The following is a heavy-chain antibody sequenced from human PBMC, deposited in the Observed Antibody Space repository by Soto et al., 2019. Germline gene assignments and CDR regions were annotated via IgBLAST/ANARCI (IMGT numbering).Heavy chain of an antibody. CDR2: IYWDDDK. V-gene: IGHV2-5*02. CDR1: GFSLSTSGMG. D-gene: IGHD3-16*01. J-gene: IGHJ4*02. CDR3: AHRLRHRDVFDY. Sequence: QITLKESGPTLVKPTQTLTLTCTFSGFSLSTSGMGVGWIRQPPGKALEWLALIYWDDDKRYSPSLKSRLTITVDTSKDQVVLTMTTMDPVDTDTYYCAHRLRHRDVFDYLAQGTRVPVSS.